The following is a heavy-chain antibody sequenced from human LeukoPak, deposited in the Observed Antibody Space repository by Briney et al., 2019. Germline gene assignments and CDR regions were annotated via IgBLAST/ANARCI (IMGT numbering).Heavy chain of an antibody. J-gene: IGHJ4*02. CDR1: GFTFSSYG. CDR2: ISYDGSNK. V-gene: IGHV3-30*18. Sequence: PGGSLRLSCAASGFTFSSYGMHWVRQAPGKGLEWVAVISYDGSNKYYADSVKGRFTISRDNSKNTLYLQMNSLRAEDTAVYYCANFLPDFWSGYYDYWGQGTLVTGSS. CDR3: ANFLPDFWSGYYDY. D-gene: IGHD3-3*01.